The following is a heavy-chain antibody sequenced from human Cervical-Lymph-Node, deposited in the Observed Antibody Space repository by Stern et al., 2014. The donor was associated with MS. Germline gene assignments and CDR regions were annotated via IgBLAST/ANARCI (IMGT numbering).Heavy chain of an antibody. CDR3: AREATRIVVGIDY. Sequence: VQLVQSGTKMQKPGASVKVSCKASGYTFTAFFIHWVRQAPGQGLEWLGRLNPNSDDPAYAQNFQDRVTLTRDKSIGTAYLELSRLTSADTAVYYCAREATRIVVGIDYWGQGTQVTVSS. D-gene: IGHD3-22*01. CDR2: LNPNSDDP. V-gene: IGHV1-2*06. CDR1: GYTFTAFF. J-gene: IGHJ4*02.